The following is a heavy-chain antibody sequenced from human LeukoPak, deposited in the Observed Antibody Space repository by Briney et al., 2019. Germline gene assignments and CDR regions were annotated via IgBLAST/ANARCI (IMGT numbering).Heavy chain of an antibody. Sequence: GRSLRLSCSASGFTFSNCGMHWVRQAPGKGLEWVAVIWFDGSQKYYADSVKGRFTISRDNSRNTLYLQMNSLRGDDTAVYYCVKELPAEPYFDCWGQGTLVTVSS. CDR1: GFTFSNCG. CDR3: VKELPAEPYFDC. V-gene: IGHV3-33*06. D-gene: IGHD1-26*01. CDR2: IWFDGSQK. J-gene: IGHJ4*02.